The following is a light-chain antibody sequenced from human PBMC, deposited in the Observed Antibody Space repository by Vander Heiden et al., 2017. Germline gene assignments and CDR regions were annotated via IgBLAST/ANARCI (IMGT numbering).Light chain of an antibody. CDR1: SRDVGGHNY. V-gene: IGLV2-14*01. CDR3: SSYTSSKTVV. CDR2: DVS. J-gene: IGLJ2*01. Sequence: QSSLTQPPSVSWSPGQSITISCTGTSRDVGGHNYVSWYQQLPGKAPKVMIYDVSNRPSGVSHRFSGSKSGNTASLTISGLQAEDEADYHCSSYTSSKTVVFGGGTKVTVL.